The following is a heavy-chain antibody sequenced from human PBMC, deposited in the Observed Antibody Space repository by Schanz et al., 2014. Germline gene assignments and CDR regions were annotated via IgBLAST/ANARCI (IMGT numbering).Heavy chain of an antibody. Sequence: EVQLVESGGGLVQPGGSLRLSCAASGFTFRTYLMNWVRQAPGKVLECVSFISSSSSTIYSADSMKGRFTSSRDNAKNSLYLQRNSLRDEDTAVYYCAREGERKGMLPYYFDYGGQGALVT. CDR3: AREGERKGMLPYYFDY. D-gene: IGHD3-10*01. CDR2: ISSSSSTI. V-gene: IGHV3-48*02. CDR1: GFTFRTYL. J-gene: IGHJ4*02.